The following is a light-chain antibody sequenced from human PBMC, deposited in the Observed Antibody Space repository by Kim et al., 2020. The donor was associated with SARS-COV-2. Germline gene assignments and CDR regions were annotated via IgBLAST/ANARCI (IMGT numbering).Light chain of an antibody. Sequence: TVTISCPGIGSDVANNYVHWYQQPPGSAATTVIYEDTERPSAVPAPFSGSSDSSSNSASLTTSGLKTEDEADYYCQSYDSSTWVFGGGTQLTVL. CDR3: QSYDSSTWV. CDR2: EDT. V-gene: IGLV6-57*02. CDR1: GSDVANNY. J-gene: IGLJ3*02.